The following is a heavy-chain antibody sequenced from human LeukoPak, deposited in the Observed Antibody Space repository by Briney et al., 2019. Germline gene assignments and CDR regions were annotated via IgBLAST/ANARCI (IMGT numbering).Heavy chain of an antibody. V-gene: IGHV4-59*08. CDR1: GGSIRSYY. J-gene: IGHJ4*02. Sequence: SETLSLTCTVSGGSIRSYYWSWIRQPPGKGLEWIGYIYHSGSTHYNPSLKSRVTISVDTSKNQFSLKLSSVTAADTAVYYCVRSPPGDYFDYWGQGTLVTVSS. CDR3: VRSPPGDYFDY. CDR2: IYHSGST.